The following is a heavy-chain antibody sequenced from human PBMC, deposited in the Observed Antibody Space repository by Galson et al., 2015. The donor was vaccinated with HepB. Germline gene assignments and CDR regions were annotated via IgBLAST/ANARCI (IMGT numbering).Heavy chain of an antibody. CDR2: INPSGGST. V-gene: IGHV1-46*01. Sequence: SVKVSCKASGYTFTSYYMHWVRQAPGQGLEWMGIINPSGGSTSCAQKFQGRVTMTRDTSTSTVYMELSSLRSEDTAVYYCARGSSGPEYYYGSGSKFGPRYYYMDVWGKGTTVTVSS. CDR1: GYTFTSYY. D-gene: IGHD3-10*01. J-gene: IGHJ6*03. CDR3: ARGSSGPEYYYGSGSKFGPRYYYMDV.